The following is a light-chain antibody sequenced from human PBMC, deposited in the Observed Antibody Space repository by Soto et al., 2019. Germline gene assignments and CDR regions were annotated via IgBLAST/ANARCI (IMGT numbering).Light chain of an antibody. CDR3: SSFAGSNNFPYV. CDR1: SSDVGAYDY. CDR2: EIN. J-gene: IGLJ1*01. Sequence: QSALSPPPSASGSPGQSVTISCTGTSSDVGAYDYVSWYQQHPGKAPKLMIYEINKRPSGVPDRFSGSKSGNTASLTVSGLQAEDEADYYCSSFAGSNNFPYVFGTGTKVTVL. V-gene: IGLV2-8*01.